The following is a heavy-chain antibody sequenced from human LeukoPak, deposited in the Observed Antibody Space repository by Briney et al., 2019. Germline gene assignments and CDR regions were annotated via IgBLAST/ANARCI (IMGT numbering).Heavy chain of an antibody. J-gene: IGHJ4*02. D-gene: IGHD6-13*01. CDR2: IDSDGSST. CDR1: GFTFSSYW. CDR3: ARAEYSSSWIFGY. V-gene: IGHV3-74*01. Sequence: GGSLRLSCAASGFTFSSYWMHWVRQVPGKGLVWLSRIDSDGSSTSYADSVKGRFTISRDNAKNTLYLQLNSLRAEDTGVYYCARAEYSSSWIFGYWGQGTLVTVSS.